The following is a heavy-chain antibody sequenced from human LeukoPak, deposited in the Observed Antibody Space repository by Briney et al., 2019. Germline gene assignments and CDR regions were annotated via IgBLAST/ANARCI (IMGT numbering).Heavy chain of an antibody. CDR1: GGSISSSSYY. CDR2: IYYSGST. CDR3: ARDRRDGYNPGDVYYYMDV. Sequence: PSETLSLTCTVSGGSISSSSYYWGWIRQPPGKGLEWIGSIYYSGSTYYNPSLKSRVTISVDTSKNQFSLKLSSVTAADTAVYYCARDRRDGYNPGDVYYYMDVWGKGTTVTISS. V-gene: IGHV4-39*07. J-gene: IGHJ6*03. D-gene: IGHD5-24*01.